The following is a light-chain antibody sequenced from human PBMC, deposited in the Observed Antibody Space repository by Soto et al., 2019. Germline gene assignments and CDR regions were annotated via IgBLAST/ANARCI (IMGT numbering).Light chain of an antibody. CDR2: LGS. CDR3: IQALQTPIT. V-gene: IGKV2-28*01. J-gene: IGKJ4*01. Sequence: DIVLTQSPLSLPVTPGEPASIYCRSSESLFTAGHNYLDWYVQKPWQSPQLLIYLGSHRASGVPDRFSGSGSGKDFTLKISRVEAEDVGVYYCIQALQTPITFGGWTKVEI. CDR1: ESLFTAGHNY.